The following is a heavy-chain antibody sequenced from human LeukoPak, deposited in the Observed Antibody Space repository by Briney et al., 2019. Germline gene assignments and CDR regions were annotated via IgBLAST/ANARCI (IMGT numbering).Heavy chain of an antibody. J-gene: IGHJ4*02. CDR2: ISAYNGNT. D-gene: IGHD5-24*01. CDR1: GYTFTSYG. V-gene: IGHV1-18*01. CDR3: ARDDRRVATKTPYPGY. Sequence: EASVKVSCKASGYTFTSYGISWVRQAPGQGLEWMGWISAYNGNTNYAQKLRGRVTMTTDTSTSTAYMELRSLRSDDTAVYYCARDDRRVATKTPYPGYWGQGTLVTVSS.